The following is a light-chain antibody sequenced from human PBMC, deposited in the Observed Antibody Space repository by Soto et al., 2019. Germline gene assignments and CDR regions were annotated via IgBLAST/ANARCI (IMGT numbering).Light chain of an antibody. CDR2: DDS. J-gene: IGLJ1*01. CDR3: QVWDSGSDHYV. Sequence: LTQPPSVSVAPGQTARITCGGNNIVTKSVHWYQQKPGQAPVVVVYDDSDRPSGIPERFSGSNSGNTATLTISSVEAGDEADYYCQVWDSGSDHYVFGAGTKVTVL. CDR1: NIVTKS. V-gene: IGLV3-21*02.